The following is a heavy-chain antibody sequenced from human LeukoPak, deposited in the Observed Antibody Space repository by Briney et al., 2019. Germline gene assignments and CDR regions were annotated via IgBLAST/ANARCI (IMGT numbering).Heavy chain of an antibody. J-gene: IGHJ6*02. CDR1: GGSISTYY. CDR2: IYYSGNT. D-gene: IGHD6-6*01. CDR3: ARSYSSSGYYYYGMDL. V-gene: IGHV4-59*01. Sequence: SETLSLTCTVSGGSISTYYWSWIRQPPGKGLEWIGYIYYSGNTIYNSSLKSRVTISVDKSKNQFSLKLSSVTAADTAVYYCARSYSSSGYYYYGMDLWGQGTTVTVSS.